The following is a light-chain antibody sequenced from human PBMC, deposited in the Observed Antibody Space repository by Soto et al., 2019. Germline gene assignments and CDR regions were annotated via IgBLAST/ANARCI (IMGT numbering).Light chain of an antibody. CDR3: QQSSSTPRT. J-gene: IGKJ4*01. V-gene: IGKV1-39*01. CDR2: AAS. CDR1: QTINNRR. Sequence: DMRMTQSPASLSASVGDTVTITCRASQTINNRRLNWYQQKPGEAPKRLIYAASSLQPGVPSTFSGSGSGTEFTLTISSLQRDDVATYYCQQSSSTPRTFGGGTKVEIK.